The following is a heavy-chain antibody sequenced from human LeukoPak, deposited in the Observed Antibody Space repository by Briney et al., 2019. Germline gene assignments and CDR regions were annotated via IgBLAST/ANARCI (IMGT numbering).Heavy chain of an antibody. D-gene: IGHD4-23*01. CDR2: INQDGSEK. J-gene: IGHJ4*02. Sequence: GGSLRLSCAASGFTFSTYWMSWVRQSPRKGLEWVANINQDGSEKNYVDSVKGRFTILRDNAKNSLSLQMNSLGAEDTAVYYCARRTVVAREDYWGQGTLVTVSS. CDR3: ARRTVVAREDY. V-gene: IGHV3-7*01. CDR1: GFTFSTYW.